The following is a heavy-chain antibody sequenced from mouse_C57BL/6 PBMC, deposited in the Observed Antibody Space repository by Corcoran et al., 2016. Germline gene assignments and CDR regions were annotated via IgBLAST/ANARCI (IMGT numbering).Heavy chain of an antibody. CDR1: GYTFTTYG. CDR3: ARWLTGTYYFDY. Sequence: QIQLVQSGPELKKPGETVKISCKASGYTFTTYGMSWVKQAPGKGLKWMGWINTYSGVPTYADDFKGRFAFSLETSASTAYLQINNLKNEDTATYVCARWLTGTYYFDYWGQGTTLTVSS. D-gene: IGHD4-1*01. V-gene: IGHV9-3*01. J-gene: IGHJ2*01. CDR2: INTYSGVP.